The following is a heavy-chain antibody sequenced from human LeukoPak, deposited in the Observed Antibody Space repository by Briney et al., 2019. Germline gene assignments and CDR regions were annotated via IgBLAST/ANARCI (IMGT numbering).Heavy chain of an antibody. CDR2: IYYSGST. Sequence: SETLSLTCTVSGGSISSSSYYWGWIRQPPGKGLEWIGSIYYSGSTYYNPSLKSRVTISVDTSKNQFSLKLSSVTAADTAVYYCARGFRYSYGHGTLDYWGQGTLVTVSS. CDR3: ARGFRYSYGHGTLDY. CDR1: GGSISSSSYY. V-gene: IGHV4-39*07. D-gene: IGHD5-18*01. J-gene: IGHJ4*02.